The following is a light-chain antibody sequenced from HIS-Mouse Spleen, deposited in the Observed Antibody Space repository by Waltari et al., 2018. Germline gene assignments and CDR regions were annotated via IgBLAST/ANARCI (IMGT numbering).Light chain of an antibody. CDR1: QGISSY. CDR2: AAS. Sequence: IRMTQSPSSFSASTGDRVTITCRASQGISSYLAWYQQKPGKAPKLLIYAASTLQSGVPSRFSGSGSGTDFTLTISCLQSEDFATYYCQQYYSYPITFGQGTRLEIK. J-gene: IGKJ5*01. CDR3: QQYYSYPIT. V-gene: IGKV1-8*01.